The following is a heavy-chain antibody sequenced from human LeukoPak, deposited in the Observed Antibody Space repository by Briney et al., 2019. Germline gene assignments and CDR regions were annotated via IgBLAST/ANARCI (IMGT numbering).Heavy chain of an antibody. J-gene: IGHJ4*02. Sequence: GGSLRLSCAPSGFIVSNNYMTRVRQAPGKGLEWVSVIYSGGSTYYADSVKGRFTISRDNSKNTLYLQMNSLRAEDTAVYYCATRVSTSRSFDYWGQGTLVTVSS. CDR2: IYSGGST. CDR3: ATRVSTSRSFDY. V-gene: IGHV3-53*01. CDR1: GFIVSNNY.